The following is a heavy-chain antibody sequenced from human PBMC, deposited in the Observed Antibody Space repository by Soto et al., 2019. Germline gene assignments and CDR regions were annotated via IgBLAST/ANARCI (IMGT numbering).Heavy chain of an antibody. CDR2: ISSTSSLI. Sequence: EVQLVESGGGLVQPGGSLRLSCAASGFAFSSNSMNWVRQAPGKGLEWVAYISSTSSLIYYADSVRGRFTIYRDYAKKSAFLPMSSLRDEDTAIYYCARGSRFDYWGQGTLVTLSS. V-gene: IGHV3-48*02. CDR1: GFAFSSNS. J-gene: IGHJ4*02. CDR3: ARGSRFDY.